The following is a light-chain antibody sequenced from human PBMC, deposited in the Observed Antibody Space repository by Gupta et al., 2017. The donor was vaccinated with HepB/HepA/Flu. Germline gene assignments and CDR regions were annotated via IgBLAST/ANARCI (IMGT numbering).Light chain of an antibody. J-gene: IGKJ1*01. V-gene: IGKV1-5*03. CDR2: KAS. CDR3: QQYNNYSWT. CDR1: QSIGNW. Sequence: DIKMTQSPSTLSASVGDRVTITCRASQSIGNWLAWYQQKPGKAPKLLIYKASSLESGVPSRFSGSGSGTEFTLTISSLQPDDFATYYCQQYNNYSWTFGPGTKVEIK.